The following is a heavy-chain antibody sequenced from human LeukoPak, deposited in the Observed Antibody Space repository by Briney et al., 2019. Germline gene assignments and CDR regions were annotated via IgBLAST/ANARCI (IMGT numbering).Heavy chain of an antibody. V-gene: IGHV4-39*07. CDR3: ARDRGDSSSWQNWFDP. Sequence: SETLSLTCTVSSGSISSSSYYWGWIRQPPGKGLEWIGNIYYSGSTYYNPSLKSRVTISVDTSKNQFSLKLSSVTAADTAVYYCARDRGDSSSWQNWFDPWGQGTLVTVSS. CDR2: IYYSGST. J-gene: IGHJ5*02. D-gene: IGHD6-13*01. CDR1: SGSISSSSYY.